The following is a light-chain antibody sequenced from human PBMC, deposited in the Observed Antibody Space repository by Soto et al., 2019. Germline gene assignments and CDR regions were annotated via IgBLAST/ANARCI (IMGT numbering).Light chain of an antibody. CDR2: AAS. V-gene: IGKV1-39*01. CDR1: QSVSTY. CDR3: QQTYSTLMFT. J-gene: IGKJ2*01. Sequence: DIQMTQSPSSLSAFVGDRVTITCRASQSVSTYLNWYQQKPGKAPNLLIYAASSLQSGVPSRFSGSGSGTDFTRTISNLQPEDFATYFCQQTYSTLMFTFGQGTKVEIK.